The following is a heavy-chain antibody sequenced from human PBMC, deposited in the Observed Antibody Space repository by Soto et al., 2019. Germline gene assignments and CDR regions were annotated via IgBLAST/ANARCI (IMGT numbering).Heavy chain of an antibody. CDR2: INAGNDNT. CDR1: GYTFTTYV. D-gene: IGHD3-3*01. Sequence: QVQLVQSGAEVKKPGASVKVSCKASGYTFTTYVMHWVRQAPGQRLEWMGWINAGNDNTKYSETFQGRVTITRDTSASTVYMELSSLSSEDTAVYYCARVGHYYYGMDVWGQGTTVTVSS. CDR3: ARVGHYYYGMDV. J-gene: IGHJ6*02. V-gene: IGHV1-3*01.